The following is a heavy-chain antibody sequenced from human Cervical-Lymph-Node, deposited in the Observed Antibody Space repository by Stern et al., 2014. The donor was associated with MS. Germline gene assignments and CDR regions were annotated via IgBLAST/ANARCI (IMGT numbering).Heavy chain of an antibody. CDR3: VREDGDFDY. V-gene: IGHV3-30-3*01. D-gene: IGHD2-8*01. CDR2: IWNDENVN. Sequence: VQLVESGGGVVQPGGSLRLSCAASGFTFSRHVMHWVRQAPGKGLELVSVIWNDENVNAYSDAVKDRFSISIDKSNNTLSLHMNSLRAEDAAVYYCVREDGDFDYWGQGTLVTVSS. J-gene: IGHJ4*02. CDR1: GFTFSRHV.